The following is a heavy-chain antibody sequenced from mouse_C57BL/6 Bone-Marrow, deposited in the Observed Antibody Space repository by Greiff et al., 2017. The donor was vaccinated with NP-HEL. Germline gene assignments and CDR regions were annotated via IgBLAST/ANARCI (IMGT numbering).Heavy chain of an antibody. CDR3: ARKYDGYYTWFAY. V-gene: IGHV2-2*01. CDR2: IWSGGST. D-gene: IGHD2-3*01. J-gene: IGHJ3*01. Sequence: QVQLQQSGPGLVQPSQSLSITCTVSGFSLTSYGVHWVRQSPGKGLEWLGVIWSGGSTDYNAAFISRLSISKDNSKGQVFFKMNSLQADDTAIYYCARKYDGYYTWFAYWGQGTLVTVSA. CDR1: GFSLTSYG.